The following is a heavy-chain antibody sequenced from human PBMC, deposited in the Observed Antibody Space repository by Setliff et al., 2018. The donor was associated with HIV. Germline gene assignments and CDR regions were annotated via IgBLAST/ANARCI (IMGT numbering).Heavy chain of an antibody. CDR2: IYYSGST. CDR1: GRSISSYY. D-gene: IGHD2-15*01. J-gene: IGHJ5*02. Sequence: LSLTCTVPGRSISSYYWSWIRQPPGKGLEWIGYIYYSGSTNYNPSLKSRVTISVDTSKNKFSLKLGSVTAADTAVYYCARGVVVSATRWFDPWGQGSLGAVAS. CDR3: ARGVVVSATRWFDP. V-gene: IGHV4-59*01.